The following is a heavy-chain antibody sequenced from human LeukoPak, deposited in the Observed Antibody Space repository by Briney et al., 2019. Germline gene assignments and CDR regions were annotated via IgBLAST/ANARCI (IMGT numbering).Heavy chain of an antibody. Sequence: QPGGSLRLSCAASGFTFSSYAMSWVRQAPGKGLEWVSAISGSGGSTYYADSVKGRFTISRDNSKNTLYLQMNSLRAGDTAVYYCAKAAIKYYYDSSGYYPVWGKGTTVTVSS. V-gene: IGHV3-23*01. D-gene: IGHD3-22*01. CDR3: AKAAIKYYYDSSGYYPV. J-gene: IGHJ6*04. CDR2: ISGSGGST. CDR1: GFTFSSYA.